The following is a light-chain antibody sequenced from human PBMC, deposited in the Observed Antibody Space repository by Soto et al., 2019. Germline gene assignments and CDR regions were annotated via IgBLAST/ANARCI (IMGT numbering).Light chain of an antibody. V-gene: IGLV2-8*01. J-gene: IGLJ1*01. Sequence: QSVLTQPPSASGFPGQSVTISCTGTSSDVGYYDYVSWYQQHPGKAPKLVIYEVTKRPSGVPDRVSASKSGNTASLTVSGLRAEDEADYYCSSYDSSLSGRYVFGTGTKLTVL. CDR2: EVT. CDR3: SSYDSSLSGRYV. CDR1: SSDVGYYDY.